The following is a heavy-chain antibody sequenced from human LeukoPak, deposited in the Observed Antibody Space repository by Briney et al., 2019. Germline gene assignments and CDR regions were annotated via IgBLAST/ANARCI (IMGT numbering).Heavy chain of an antibody. J-gene: IGHJ4*02. CDR1: GDSISPYY. CDR3: ATGGDAYKTGY. V-gene: IGHV4-59*12. D-gene: IGHD5-24*01. CDR2: LHPSGST. Sequence: SETLSLTCTVSGDSISPYYLTWIRQPPGKGLEWIGHLHPSGSTSYNPSLKSRVTISADTSKNQFSLSLTSVNAADTAVYYCATGGDAYKTGYWGQGSLDSVSS.